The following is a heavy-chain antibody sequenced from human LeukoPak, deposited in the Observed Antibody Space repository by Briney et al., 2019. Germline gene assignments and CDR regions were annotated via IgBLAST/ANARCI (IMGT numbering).Heavy chain of an antibody. CDR1: GFTFSSYG. J-gene: IGHJ4*02. CDR3: ARDRMMGY. V-gene: IGHV3-48*02. D-gene: IGHD3-16*01. Sequence: GGSLRLSCAASGFTFSSYGMNWVRQAPGNGLEWVSYISSSTTTIYYADSVKGRFTISRDNAKNSLFLQMNSLRDEDTAVYYCARDRMMGYWGQGTLVTVSS. CDR2: ISSSTTTI.